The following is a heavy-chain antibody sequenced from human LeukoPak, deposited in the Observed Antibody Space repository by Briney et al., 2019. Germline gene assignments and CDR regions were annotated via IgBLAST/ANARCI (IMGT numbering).Heavy chain of an antibody. D-gene: IGHD3-22*01. CDR3: ASVDYYDTKFDY. CDR2: ISSSSSYI. V-gene: IGHV3-21*01. CDR1: GFTFSSYS. Sequence: PGGSLRLSCAASGFTFSSYSMNWVRQAPGKGLEWVSSISSSSSYIFYADSVKGRFTISRDNAKNSLYLQMNSLRAEDTAMYYCASVDYYDTKFDYWGQGTLVTVSS. J-gene: IGHJ4*02.